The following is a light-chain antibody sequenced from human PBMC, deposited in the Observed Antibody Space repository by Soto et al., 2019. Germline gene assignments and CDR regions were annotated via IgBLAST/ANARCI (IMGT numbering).Light chain of an antibody. J-gene: IGKJ1*01. V-gene: IGKV3-15*01. CDR2: GAS. CDR3: QQYNNWPPTWT. Sequence: EIVMTQSPATLSVSPRERVSLSCRASQSVTSNLAWYQQKPGQAPRLLIYGASTRATGIPVRFSGSGSGTEFTLTISSLQSEDFAVYYCQQYNNWPPTWTFGQGTKVEIK. CDR1: QSVTSN.